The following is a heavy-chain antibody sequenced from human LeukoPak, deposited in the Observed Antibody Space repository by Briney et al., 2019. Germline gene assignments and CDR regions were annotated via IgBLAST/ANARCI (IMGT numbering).Heavy chain of an antibody. Sequence: SETLSLTCTVSGGSISSYYWSWIRQPPGKGLEWIGYIYYSGSTNYNPSLKSRVTISVDTSKNQFSLKLSSVTAADTAVYYWARETEYQLLGFGYYYYYMDVGGKGTTVTVSS. CDR1: GGSISSYY. J-gene: IGHJ6*03. CDR3: ARETEYQLLGFGYYYYYMDV. D-gene: IGHD2-2*01. V-gene: IGHV4-59*01. CDR2: IYYSGST.